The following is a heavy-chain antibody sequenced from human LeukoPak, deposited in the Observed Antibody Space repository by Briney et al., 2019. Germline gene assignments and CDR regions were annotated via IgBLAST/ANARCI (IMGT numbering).Heavy chain of an antibody. CDR1: GFTFSSYA. D-gene: IGHD6-19*01. CDR2: ISGSGGST. CDR3: AKEGGAAAVAGLFDY. J-gene: IGHJ4*02. Sequence: GGSLRLSCAASGFTFSSYAMSWVRQAPGKGLEWVSAISGSGGSTYYADSVKGRFTISRDNSKNTVYLQVNSLRAKDTAVYYCAKEGGAAAVAGLFDYWGQGTLVTVSS. V-gene: IGHV3-23*01.